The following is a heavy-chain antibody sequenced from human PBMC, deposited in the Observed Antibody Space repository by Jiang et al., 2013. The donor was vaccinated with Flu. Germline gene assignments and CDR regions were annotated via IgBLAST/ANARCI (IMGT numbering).Heavy chain of an antibody. V-gene: IGHV4-59*11. CDR2: SITWEH. CDR1: GGSTNSHV. CDR3: ARFCGGGRCPDY. Sequence: SLTCTVSGGSTNSHVLDLDPAAPGRDWSGLGISITWEHQVQYSLKSRVTISVDTSRNQVSLKLTSVTAADAAVYYCARFCGGGRCPDYWGQGTMVTVSS. J-gene: IGHJ4*03. D-gene: IGHD2-15*01.